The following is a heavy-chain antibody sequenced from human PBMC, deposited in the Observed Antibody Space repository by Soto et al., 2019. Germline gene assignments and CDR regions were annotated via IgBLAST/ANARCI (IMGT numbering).Heavy chain of an antibody. Sequence: PSETLSLTCTVSGGSISSCSYYWGWIRQPPGKGLEWIGSIYYSGSTYYNPSLKSRVTISVDTSKNQFSLKLSSVTAADTAVYYCARHSITIFYDYWGQGTLVTVSS. V-gene: IGHV4-39*01. CDR3: ARHSITIFYDY. CDR2: IYYSGST. J-gene: IGHJ4*02. CDR1: GGSISSCSYY. D-gene: IGHD3-3*01.